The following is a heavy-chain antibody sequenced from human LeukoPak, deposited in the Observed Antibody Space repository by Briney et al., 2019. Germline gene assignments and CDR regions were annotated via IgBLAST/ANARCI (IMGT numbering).Heavy chain of an antibody. D-gene: IGHD2-2*01. CDR2: IKQDGSEK. J-gene: IGHJ6*02. CDR3: ARGIVVVPAAREYYYYYGMDV. CDR1: GFTFSSYW. Sequence: GGSLRLSCAASGFTFSSYWMSWVRQAPGKRLEWVANIKQDGSEKYYVDSVKGRFTISRDNAKNPLYLQMNSLRAEDTAVYYCARGIVVVPAAREYYYYYGMDVWGQGTTVTVSS. V-gene: IGHV3-7*04.